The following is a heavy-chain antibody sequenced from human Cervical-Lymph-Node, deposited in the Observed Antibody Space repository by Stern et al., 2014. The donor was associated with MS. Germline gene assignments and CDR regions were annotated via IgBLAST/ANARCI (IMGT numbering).Heavy chain of an antibody. CDR3: ASSASGWFFHYFDY. CDR2: INAGNGNT. Sequence: QVQLVQSGAEVKKPGASVKVSCKASGYTFTAYGIHWVRQAPGQRLEWMGWINAGNGNTPYSQKVQGRVTITRDTSARTAYTALSSLRSEDTAVYYCASSASGWFFHYFDYWGQGTLVTVSS. CDR1: GYTFTAYG. J-gene: IGHJ4*02. D-gene: IGHD6-19*01. V-gene: IGHV1-3*01.